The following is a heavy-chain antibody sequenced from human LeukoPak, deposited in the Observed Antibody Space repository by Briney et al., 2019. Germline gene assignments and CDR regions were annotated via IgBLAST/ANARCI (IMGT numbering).Heavy chain of an antibody. CDR1: GGSISSGGYY. V-gene: IGHV4-31*03. CDR3: AGEPQATGYFDY. CDR2: NYYSGST. Sequence: SETLSLTCTVSGGSISSGGYYWSWIRQHPGKGLEWIGYNYYSGSTYYNPSLKSRGTISVDTSKNQFSLKLSSVTAADTAVYYCAGEPQATGYFDYWGQGTLVTVSS. J-gene: IGHJ4*02. D-gene: IGHD3-10*01.